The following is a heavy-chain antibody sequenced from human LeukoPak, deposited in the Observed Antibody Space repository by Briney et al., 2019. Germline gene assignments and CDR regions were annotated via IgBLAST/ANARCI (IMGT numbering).Heavy chain of an antibody. CDR3: ARHGIVVVVAATYYYYGMDV. Sequence: GASVKVSCKASGYTFTSYGTSWVRQAPGQGLEWMGWISAYNGNTNYAQKLQGRVTMTTDTSTSTAYMELRSLRSDDTAVYYCARHGIVVVVAATYYYYGMDVWGQGTTVTVSS. D-gene: IGHD2-15*01. V-gene: IGHV1-18*01. CDR1: GYTFTSYG. J-gene: IGHJ6*02. CDR2: ISAYNGNT.